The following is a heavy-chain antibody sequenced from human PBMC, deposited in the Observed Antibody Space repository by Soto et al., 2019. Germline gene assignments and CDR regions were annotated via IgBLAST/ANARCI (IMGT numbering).Heavy chain of an antibody. Sequence: EVHLLESGGDLVQPGGSLRLSCTASGLTFSTYAMSWVRQAPGKGLEWVSAIGGSGTGGRTYYADSVKGRFIISRDNSKHTVYVQMNSLRADDTAVYYCAKSPGGLDGNNTEYYGMDVWGQATKVTIAS. CDR3: AKSPGGLDGNNTEYYGMDV. J-gene: IGHJ6*02. D-gene: IGHD3-16*01. CDR2: IGGSGTGGRT. CDR1: GLTFSTYA. V-gene: IGHV3-23*01.